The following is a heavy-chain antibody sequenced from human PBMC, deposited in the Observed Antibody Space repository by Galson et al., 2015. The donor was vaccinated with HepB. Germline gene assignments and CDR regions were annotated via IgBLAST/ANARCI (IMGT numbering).Heavy chain of an antibody. Sequence: SVKVSCKASGGTFSSYAISWVRQAPGQGLEWMGGIIPIFGTANYAQKFQGRVTITADESTSTAYMELSSLRSEDTAVYYCARDQKYSSSWSTNYYYYYYMDVWGKGTTVTVSS. V-gene: IGHV1-69*13. D-gene: IGHD6-13*01. CDR3: ARDQKYSSSWSTNYYYYYYMDV. J-gene: IGHJ6*03. CDR2: IIPIFGTA. CDR1: GGTFSSYA.